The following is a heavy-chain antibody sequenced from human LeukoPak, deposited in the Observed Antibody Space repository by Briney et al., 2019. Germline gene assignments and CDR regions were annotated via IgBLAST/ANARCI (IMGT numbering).Heavy chain of an antibody. V-gene: IGHV3-33*01. CDR2: IWHDGSKK. CDR3: LRDGSGPRVRGPPLGYYGLDV. CDR1: GFSFNFYG. D-gene: IGHD3-10*01. Sequence: GGSLRLSCVASGFSFNFYGMHWVRQAPGKGLEWVAVIWHDGSKKVYADSVMGRFTISRDNSKSTLYLQIDNLRAEDTAVYYCLRDGSGPRVRGPPLGYYGLDVWGQGTTVGVSS. J-gene: IGHJ6*02.